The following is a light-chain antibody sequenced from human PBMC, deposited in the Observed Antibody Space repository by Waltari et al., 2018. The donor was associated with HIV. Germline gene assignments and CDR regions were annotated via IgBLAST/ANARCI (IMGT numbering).Light chain of an antibody. CDR3: LQRIEFPYI. V-gene: IGKV2-40*01. CDR2: RRY. CDR1: ETVLRHPAGSSD. Sequence: MSESPHSLFVSPGDKASISCSFTETVLRHPAGSSDLDWYVQRPGQSPQQVIFRRYFRSSGVPDRFRASGSASNFTLIISGVQPGDVGIYYCLQRIEFPYIFSGGT. J-gene: IGKJ4*01.